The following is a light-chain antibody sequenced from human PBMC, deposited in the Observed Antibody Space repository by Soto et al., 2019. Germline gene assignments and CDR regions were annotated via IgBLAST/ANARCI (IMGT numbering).Light chain of an antibody. V-gene: IGKV2-30*01. CDR2: RAS. J-gene: IGKJ3*01. Sequence: DVVMTQSPLSLPVTLGQPASISCRSSQSLVSSDGNTYLEWFQQRPGQSPRRLIYRASNRDSGVPDRFSGSGSGTDFTLKISRVEAGDVGVYYCMQGSHWPSTFGPGTKVDIK. CDR1: QSLVSSDGNTY. CDR3: MQGSHWPST.